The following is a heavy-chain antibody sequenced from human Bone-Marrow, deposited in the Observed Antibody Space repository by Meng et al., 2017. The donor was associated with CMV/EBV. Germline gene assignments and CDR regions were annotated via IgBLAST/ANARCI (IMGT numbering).Heavy chain of an antibody. J-gene: IGHJ6*02. CDR3: ARDFGHTEVDYYYGMDV. CDR2: INPSGGST. V-gene: IGHV1-46*01. D-gene: IGHD4-23*01. Sequence: YTFTSYYMHWVRQAPGQGLEWMGIINPSGGSTSYAQKFQGRVTMTRDTSTSTVYMELSSLRSEDTAVYYCARDFGHTEVDYYYGMDVWGQGTTVTVSS. CDR1: YTFTSYY.